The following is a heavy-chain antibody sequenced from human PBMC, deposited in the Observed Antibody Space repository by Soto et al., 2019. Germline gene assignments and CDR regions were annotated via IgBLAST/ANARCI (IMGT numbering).Heavy chain of an antibody. CDR1: VFTFSSYA. CDR3: AKGHIVVVTATPTG. D-gene: IGHD2-21*02. J-gene: IGHJ4*02. CDR2: ISGSCGST. V-gene: IGHV3-23*01. Sequence: EVQLLESGGGLVQPGGSLRLSCSASVFTFSSYAMIWFRQAPGKGLECVSAISGSCGSTYYADYVKCRFTISRDNPKNTLYLQMNSLRAEDTAVYYCAKGHIVVVTATPTGWGQGTLVTVSS.